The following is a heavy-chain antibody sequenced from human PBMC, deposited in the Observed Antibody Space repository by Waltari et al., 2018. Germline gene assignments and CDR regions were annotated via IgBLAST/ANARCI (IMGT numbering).Heavy chain of an antibody. CDR2: ISSSSTI. D-gene: IGHD1-1*01. Sequence: EVQLVESGGGLVQPGGSLRLSCAASGFTFSSYSMNWVRQAPGKGLEWVSYISSSSTIYYADSVKGRFTISRDNAKNSLYLQMNSLRAEDTAVYYCVRGGGTDYYYYYGMDVWGQGTTVTVSS. J-gene: IGHJ6*02. V-gene: IGHV3-48*01. CDR3: VRGGGTDYYYYYGMDV. CDR1: GFTFSSYS.